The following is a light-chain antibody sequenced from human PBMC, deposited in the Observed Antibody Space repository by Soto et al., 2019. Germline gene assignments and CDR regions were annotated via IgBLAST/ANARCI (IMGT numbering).Light chain of an antibody. CDR3: CLYVGATTYV. Sequence: QSALAQPASVSGSPGQSITISCTGASGYVGTYSLVSWYQQHPGKAPKVVIYEGHKRPSGVPERFSGTTSIYTASLTISGLQTDDEADYYCCLYVGATTYVFGTGTKVTVL. J-gene: IGLJ1*01. V-gene: IGLV2-23*01. CDR2: EGH. CDR1: SGYVGTYSL.